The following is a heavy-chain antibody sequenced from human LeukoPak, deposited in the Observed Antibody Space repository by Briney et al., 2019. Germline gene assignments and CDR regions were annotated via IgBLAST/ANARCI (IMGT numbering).Heavy chain of an antibody. V-gene: IGHV1-18*01. J-gene: IGHJ4*02. Sequence: GASVKVSCKASGYTFTSYGISWVRQAPGQGLEWMGWISAYNGNTNYAQKLQGRVTMTTDTSTSTAYMELRSLRSDDTAVYYCARMYYYGSGSHYIYYFDYWGQGTLVTVSS. D-gene: IGHD3-10*01. CDR2: ISAYNGNT. CDR1: GYTFTSYG. CDR3: ARMYYYGSGSHYIYYFDY.